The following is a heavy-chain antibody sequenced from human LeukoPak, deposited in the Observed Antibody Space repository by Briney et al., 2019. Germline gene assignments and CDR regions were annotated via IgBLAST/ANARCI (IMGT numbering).Heavy chain of an antibody. J-gene: IGHJ6*02. CDR2: ISFDGGHI. CDR3: AKGQLVDYGMDV. D-gene: IGHD6-6*01. CDR1: GFTFSSRA. V-gene: IGHV3-30*18. Sequence: PGGSLRLSCVASGFTFSSRAMHWVRQAPGKGLEWVAVISFDGGHIYYADSVKGRFTISRDSSKNTLYLQMNSLRAEDTAIYYCAKGQLVDYGMDVWGQGTTVTVSS.